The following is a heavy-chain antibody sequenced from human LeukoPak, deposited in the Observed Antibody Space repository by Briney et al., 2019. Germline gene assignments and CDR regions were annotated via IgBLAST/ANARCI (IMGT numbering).Heavy chain of an antibody. Sequence: GGSLRLSCAASGFTFSSYRMNWVRQAPGKGLEWVSSISSSSTNIYYAASVKGRFTISRDNAKNSLYLQMNSLRAEDTAVYYCARVYSSGWYFDPWGQGTLVTVSS. CDR2: ISSSSTNI. CDR3: ARVYSSGWYFDP. CDR1: GFTFSSYR. V-gene: IGHV3-21*01. D-gene: IGHD6-19*01. J-gene: IGHJ5*02.